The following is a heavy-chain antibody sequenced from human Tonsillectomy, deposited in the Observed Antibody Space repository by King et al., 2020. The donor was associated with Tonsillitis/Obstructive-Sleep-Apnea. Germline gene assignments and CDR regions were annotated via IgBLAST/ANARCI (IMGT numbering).Heavy chain of an antibody. CDR2: ISSSGSTI. CDR1: GFTFSSYE. D-gene: IGHD6-13*01. CDR3: ARKTGSSPGRGWFDP. V-gene: IGHV3-48*03. Sequence: VQLVESGGGLVQPGGSLRLSCAASGFTFSSYEMNWVRQAPGKGLEWVSYISSSGSTIYYADSVKGRFTISRDNAKNSLYLQMNSLRAEDTAVYYCARKTGSSPGRGWFDPWGQGTLVTVSS. J-gene: IGHJ5*02.